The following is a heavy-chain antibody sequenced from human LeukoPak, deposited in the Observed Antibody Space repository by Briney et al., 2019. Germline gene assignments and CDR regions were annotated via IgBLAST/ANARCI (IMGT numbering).Heavy chain of an antibody. D-gene: IGHD2-8*01. CDR2: IYTSGST. V-gene: IGHV4-61*02. CDR3: ARSVYAPYNWFDP. CDR1: GGSISSGGYY. Sequence: SETLSLTCTVSGGSISSGGYYWSWIRQPAGKGLEWIGRIYTSGSTNYNPSLKSRVTMSVDTSKNQFSLKLSSVTAADTAVYYCARSVYAPYNWFDPWGQGTLVTVSS. J-gene: IGHJ5*02.